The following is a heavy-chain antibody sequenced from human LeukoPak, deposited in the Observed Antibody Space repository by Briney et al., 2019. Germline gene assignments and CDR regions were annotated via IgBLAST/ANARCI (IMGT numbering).Heavy chain of an antibody. D-gene: IGHD6-19*01. Sequence: GGSLRLSCAASEFTFSSYSMNWVRPAPGKGLEWVSSISSSSSYIYYADSVKGRFTISRDNAKNSLYLQMNSLRAEDTAVYYCARVHIAVAGAFDYWGQGTLFTVSS. V-gene: IGHV3-21*01. CDR3: ARVHIAVAGAFDY. CDR2: ISSSSSYI. CDR1: EFTFSSYS. J-gene: IGHJ4*02.